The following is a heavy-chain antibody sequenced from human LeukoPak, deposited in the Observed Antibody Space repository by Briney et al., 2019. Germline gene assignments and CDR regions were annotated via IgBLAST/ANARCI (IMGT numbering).Heavy chain of an antibody. CDR3: ARTSSSSWSPRGFDY. Sequence: PSETLSLTCAVYGGSFSGYYWSWIRQPPGKGLEWIGEINHSGSTNYNPSLKSRVTISVDTSKNQFTLKLSSVTAADTAVYYCARTSSSSWSPRGFDYWGQGTLVTVSS. V-gene: IGHV4-34*01. J-gene: IGHJ4*02. CDR1: GGSFSGYY. CDR2: INHSGST. D-gene: IGHD6-13*01.